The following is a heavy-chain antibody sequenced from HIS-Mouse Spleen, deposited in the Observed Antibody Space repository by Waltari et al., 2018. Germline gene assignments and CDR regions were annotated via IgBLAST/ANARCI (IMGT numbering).Heavy chain of an antibody. CDR1: GGSISSISYY. D-gene: IGHD6-13*01. CDR3: AREIPYSSSLYDWYFDL. J-gene: IGHJ2*01. V-gene: IGHV4-39*07. Sequence: QLQLQGSGPGLVKPSETLSLTCTVSGGSISSISYYWGWIRQPPGKGLAWIGSIYYSGSNYYNPSLKSRVSISVDTSKSQVSRKLSSVTAADTAVYYCAREIPYSSSLYDWYFDLWGRGTLVTVSS. CDR2: IYYSGSN.